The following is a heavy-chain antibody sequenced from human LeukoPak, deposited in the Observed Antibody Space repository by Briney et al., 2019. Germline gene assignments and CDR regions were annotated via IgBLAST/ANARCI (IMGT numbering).Heavy chain of an antibody. D-gene: IGHD5-24*01. V-gene: IGHV5-51*01. J-gene: IGHJ4*02. CDR1: GYSFTYYW. CDR2: IYPGDSDT. Sequence: GESLKISCKGSGYSFTYYWIGWVRQMPGKGLEWMGIIYPGDSDTRYRPSFQGQVTISVDKSISTAYLQWSSLKASDTAMLYCARLDGYNSGHFDNWGQGTLVTVSS. CDR3: ARLDGYNSGHFDN.